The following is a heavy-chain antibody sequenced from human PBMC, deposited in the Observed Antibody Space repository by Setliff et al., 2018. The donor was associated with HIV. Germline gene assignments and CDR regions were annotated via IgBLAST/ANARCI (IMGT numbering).Heavy chain of an antibody. CDR2: INQDGSNK. D-gene: IGHD3-22*01. Sequence: GGSLRLSCAVSGFTFSSHWMVWVRQAPLKGLEWVANINQDGSNKYYADSVKGRFTISRDNSKNTLYLQMNSLRAEDTAVYYCAKIQNPQGYYYDSSGYYPHPGSPDYWGQGALVTVSS. CDR3: AKIQNPQGYYYDSSGYYPHPGSPDY. CDR1: GFTFSSHW. J-gene: IGHJ4*02. V-gene: IGHV3-30*02.